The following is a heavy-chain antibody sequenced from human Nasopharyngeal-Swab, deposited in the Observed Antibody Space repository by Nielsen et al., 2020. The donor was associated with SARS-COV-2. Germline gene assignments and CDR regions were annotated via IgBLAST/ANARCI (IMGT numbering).Heavy chain of an antibody. CDR2: VYHSGYT. V-gene: IGHV4-39*07. D-gene: IGHD6-13*01. Sequence: SETLSLTCSVSGDAISNNRYYWRWIRQPPGKGQEWIGGVYHSGYTYYNPSLRSRVTISADTSKNQFSLRLTSMTAADTAVYFCARRETASSWYFDSWGRGTLVTVSS. CDR3: ARRETASSWYFDS. J-gene: IGHJ4*01. CDR1: GDAISNNRYY.